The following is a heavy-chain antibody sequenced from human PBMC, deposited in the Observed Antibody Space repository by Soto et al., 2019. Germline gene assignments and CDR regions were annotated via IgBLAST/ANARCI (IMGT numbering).Heavy chain of an antibody. Sequence: ASVKVFCKASVYTFTMYEINWVRQATGQGLEWMGWMNPNSGNTGYAQKFQGRVTMTRNTSISTAYMELSSLRSEDTAVYYCARDSSGWYGEDWFDPWGQGTLVTVSS. CDR3: ARDSSGWYGEDWFDP. CDR1: VYTFTMYE. J-gene: IGHJ5*02. CDR2: MNPNSGNT. V-gene: IGHV1-8*01. D-gene: IGHD6-19*01.